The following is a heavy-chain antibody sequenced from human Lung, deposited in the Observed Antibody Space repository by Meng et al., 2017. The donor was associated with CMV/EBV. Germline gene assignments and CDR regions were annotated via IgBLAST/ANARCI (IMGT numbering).Heavy chain of an antibody. CDR3: ARVIAVAGTAPFDD. D-gene: IGHD6-19*01. CDR2: IYPNTGGA. J-gene: IGHJ4*02. V-gene: IGHV1-2*02. Sequence: ASVKVSCKASGYTFTGYYIHWVRQAPGQGLEWMGCIYPNTGGAKYAQKFQGRVTMTRDTSISTAYMELSSLRSDDTAVYYCARVIAVAGTAPFDDWGQGTLVTVSS. CDR1: GYTFTGYY.